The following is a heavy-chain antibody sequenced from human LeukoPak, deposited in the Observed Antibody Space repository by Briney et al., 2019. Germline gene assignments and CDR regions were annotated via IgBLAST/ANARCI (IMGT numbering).Heavy chain of an antibody. CDR1: GFTFSSYW. J-gene: IGHJ6*02. V-gene: IGHV3-74*01. CDR2: INSDGSST. CDR3: ARRGDPIRPGPNYYYGMDV. D-gene: IGHD2-21*02. Sequence: PGGSLRLSCAASGFTFSSYWMHWVRQAPGKGLVWVSRINSDGSSTSYADSVKGRFTISRDNAKNTLYLQMNSLRAEDTAVYYCARRGDPIRPGPNYYYGMDVWGQGTTVTVSS.